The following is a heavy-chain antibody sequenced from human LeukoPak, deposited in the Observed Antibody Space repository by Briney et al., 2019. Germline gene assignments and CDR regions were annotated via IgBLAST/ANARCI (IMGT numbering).Heavy chain of an antibody. CDR3: ATFVGATTPPIDY. D-gene: IGHD1-26*01. V-gene: IGHV3-30*02. CDR2: IRYDGTNK. Sequence: GGSLRLSCAASGFTFSTYGMHWVRQAPGKGLEWVAFIRYDGTNKYYADSVKGRFTTSRDNSKNTLYLQMNSLRAEDTAVYYCATFVGATTPPIDYWGQGTLVTVSS. J-gene: IGHJ4*02. CDR1: GFTFSTYG.